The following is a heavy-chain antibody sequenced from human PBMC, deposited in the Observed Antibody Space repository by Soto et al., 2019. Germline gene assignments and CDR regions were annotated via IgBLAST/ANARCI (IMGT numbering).Heavy chain of an antibody. CDR1: GYTFTTFG. CDR2: TSTNNGDT. CDR3: GREYCRGGRCYSPDY. Sequence: ASVKVSCKASGYTFTTFGISWVRQAPGQGLEWMGWTSTNNGDTYYAPRFQGRVTVTKDTSTRTAYMELRSLGSDDTAVYYCGREYCRGGRCYSPDYWGQGTLVT. J-gene: IGHJ4*02. D-gene: IGHD2-15*01. V-gene: IGHV1-18*01.